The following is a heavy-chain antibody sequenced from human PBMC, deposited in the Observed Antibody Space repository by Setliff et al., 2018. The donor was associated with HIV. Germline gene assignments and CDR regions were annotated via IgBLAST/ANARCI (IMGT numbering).Heavy chain of an antibody. Sequence: SETLSLTCTVSGASISSYYWSWIRQPPGKGLEWIGYIYSSGSTNYNPSLKSRVTMLIDTSGDYFSLNLRSVTAADTAVYYCARLDDSGSYYENAFDIWGQGAMVTVSS. V-gene: IGHV4-59*01. J-gene: IGHJ3*02. CDR2: IYSSGST. CDR3: ARLDDSGSYYENAFDI. D-gene: IGHD1-26*01. CDR1: GASISSYY.